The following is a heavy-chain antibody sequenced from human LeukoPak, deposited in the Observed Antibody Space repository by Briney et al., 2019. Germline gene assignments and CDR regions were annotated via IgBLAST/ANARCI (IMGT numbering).Heavy chain of an antibody. V-gene: IGHV4-34*01. Sequence: SETLSLTCAVYGGSFSGYYWSWIRQPPGKGLGWIGEINHSGSTNYNPSLKSRVTISVDTSKNQFSLKLSSVTAADTAVYYCARDTYYDFWSGYYPPWGQGTLVTVSS. D-gene: IGHD3-3*01. CDR3: ARDTYYDFWSGYYPP. J-gene: IGHJ1*01. CDR2: INHSGST. CDR1: GGSFSGYY.